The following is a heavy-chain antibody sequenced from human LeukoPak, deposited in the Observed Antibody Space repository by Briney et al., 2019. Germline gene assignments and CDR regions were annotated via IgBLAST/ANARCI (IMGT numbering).Heavy chain of an antibody. CDR1: GGSISSGSYY. J-gene: IGHJ3*02. Sequence: SQTLSLTCTVSGGSISSGSYYWTWIRQPAGKGLEWIGRIYTSGSTNYNPSLKSRVTISVDTSKNQFSLKLSSVTAADTAVYYCARKSRGLVVAFDIWGQGTMVTVSS. V-gene: IGHV4-61*02. CDR3: ARKSRGLVVAFDI. CDR2: IYTSGST. D-gene: IGHD2-8*02.